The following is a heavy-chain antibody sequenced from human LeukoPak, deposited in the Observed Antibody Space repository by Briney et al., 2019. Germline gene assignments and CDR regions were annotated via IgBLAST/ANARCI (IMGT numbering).Heavy chain of an antibody. Sequence: GGSLRLSCAASGFTFSSYWMSWVRQAPGKGLEWVANIKQDGSEKYYVDSVKGRFTISRDNAKNSLYLQMNSLRAEDTAVYYCARDIVPPNSSGWYYYGMDVWGQGTTVTVSS. V-gene: IGHV3-7*01. J-gene: IGHJ6*02. CDR2: IKQDGSEK. D-gene: IGHD6-19*01. CDR1: GFTFSSYW. CDR3: ARDIVPPNSSGWYYYGMDV.